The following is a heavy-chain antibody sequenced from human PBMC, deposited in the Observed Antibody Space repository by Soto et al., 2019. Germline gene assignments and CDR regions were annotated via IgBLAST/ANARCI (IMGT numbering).Heavy chain of an antibody. CDR1: GYTFTGYY. CDR2: INPNSGGT. V-gene: IGHV1-2*04. CDR3: ARGHNLGTDSSGPYYFDY. Sequence: GASVKVSCKASGYTFTGYYMHWVRQAPGQGLEWMGWINPNSGGTNYAQKFQGWVTMTRDTSISTAYMELSRLRSDDTAVYYCARGHNLGTDSSGPYYFDYWGQGTLVTVSS. D-gene: IGHD3-22*01. J-gene: IGHJ4*02.